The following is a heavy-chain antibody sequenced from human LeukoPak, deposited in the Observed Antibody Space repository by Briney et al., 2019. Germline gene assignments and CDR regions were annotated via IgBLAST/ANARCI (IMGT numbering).Heavy chain of an antibody. CDR1: NDSISSFY. CDR3: ARGYGRYFDY. J-gene: IGHJ4*02. D-gene: IGHD5-18*01. Sequence: SETLSLTCTVSNDSISSFYWTWIRQPPGKGREWIGYIYYTGTTDYNPSLKSRVTISVDTSKNQFSLKLSSVTAADTAVYYCARGYGRYFDYWGQGTLVTVSS. V-gene: IGHV4-59*01. CDR2: IYYTGTT.